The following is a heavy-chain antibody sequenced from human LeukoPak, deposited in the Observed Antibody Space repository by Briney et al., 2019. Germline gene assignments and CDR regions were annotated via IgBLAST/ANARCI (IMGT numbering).Heavy chain of an antibody. CDR2: ISGSGGST. V-gene: IGHV3-23*01. D-gene: IGHD3-9*01. J-gene: IGHJ4*02. Sequence: GGSLRLSCAASGFRVSGYDLNWIRQAPGKGLEWVSAISGSGGSTYYADSVKGRFTISRDSYKSTLYLHMNNLRAEDTATYFCAKDAEGIRYFDWLLDFWGQGTLVTVSS. CDR1: GFRVSGYD. CDR3: AKDAEGIRYFDWLLDF.